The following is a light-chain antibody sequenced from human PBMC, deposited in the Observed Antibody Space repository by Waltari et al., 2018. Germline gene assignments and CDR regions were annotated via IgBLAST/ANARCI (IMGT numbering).Light chain of an antibody. CDR1: QSQTKRY. CDR2: GAS. V-gene: IGKV3-20*01. J-gene: IGKJ2*01. Sequence: VLTQSPDTVSLSPGETATLSCRASQSQTKRYLAWYQQKAGQAPRLLIYGASSRAAGIPYRFSGSGSGTDFTLTISRLELEDSAVYYCQQYGSSVLYTFGQGTKLEIK. CDR3: QQYGSSVLYT.